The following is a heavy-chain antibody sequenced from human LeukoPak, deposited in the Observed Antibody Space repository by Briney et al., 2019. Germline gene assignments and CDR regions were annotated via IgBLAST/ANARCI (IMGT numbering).Heavy chain of an antibody. CDR3: ARGVVPAAKGNWFDP. CDR2: IYHTGST. CDR1: GGSVSDYY. D-gene: IGHD2-2*01. J-gene: IGHJ5*02. V-gene: IGHV4-59*08. Sequence: SETLSLTCTISGGSVSDYYWSWIRQSPGKGLEWIGYIYHTGSTSYSPSLKSRVTISVDTSKNQFSLKLSSVTAADTAVYYCARGVVPAAKGNWFDPWGQGTLVTVSS.